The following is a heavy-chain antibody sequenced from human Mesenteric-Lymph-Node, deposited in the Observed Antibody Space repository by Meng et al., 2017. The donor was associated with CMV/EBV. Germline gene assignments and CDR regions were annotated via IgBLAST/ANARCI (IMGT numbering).Heavy chain of an antibody. D-gene: IGHD3-9*01. J-gene: IGHJ4*02. V-gene: IGHV1-2*06. CDR1: GFTFIDYY. CDR3: ARDRDTDWYSPFDY. CDR2: INPKTGGR. Sequence: QVQRVQSGAEVKKPGASVRAACKASGFTFIDYYINWVRQAPRQGLEWMGRINPKTGGRSYAQNFQGRVTMTRDTSINTAYMEVNRLNSDDTAMYYCARDRDTDWYSPFDYWGPGTLVTVSS.